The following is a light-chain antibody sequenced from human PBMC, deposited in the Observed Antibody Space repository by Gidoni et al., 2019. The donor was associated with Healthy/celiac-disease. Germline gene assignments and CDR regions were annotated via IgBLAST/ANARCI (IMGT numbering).Light chain of an antibody. CDR3: QQLNSYPLYT. CDR2: AAS. Sequence: DIQLTQSPSFLSASVGDRVTITCRASQGISSYLAWYQQKPGKAPKLLIYAASTLQSGVPSRFSGSGSGKEFTLTISRLQPEEFATYYCQQLNSYPLYTFGQGTKLEIK. V-gene: IGKV1-9*01. J-gene: IGKJ2*01. CDR1: QGISSY.